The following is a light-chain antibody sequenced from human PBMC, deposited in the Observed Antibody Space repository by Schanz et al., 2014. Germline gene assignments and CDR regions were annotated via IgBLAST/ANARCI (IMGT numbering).Light chain of an antibody. V-gene: IGLV2-8*01. J-gene: IGLJ1*01. Sequence: QSALTQPASVSGSPGQSITISCTGTSSDVGGYNYVSWYQQYPGKAPKLMIYEVNKRPSGVPDRFTGSKSGNTASLTVSGLQAEDEADYYCSSYAGSNNFVVFGTGTKLTVL. CDR3: SSYAGSNNFVV. CDR2: EVN. CDR1: SSDVGGYNY.